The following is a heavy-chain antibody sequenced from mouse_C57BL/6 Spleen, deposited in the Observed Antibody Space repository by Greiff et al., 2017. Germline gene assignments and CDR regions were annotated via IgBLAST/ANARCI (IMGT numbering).Heavy chain of an antibody. CDR3: ARENYGSSYWFAY. Sequence: EVKLVESGGGLVKPGGSLKLSCAASGFTFSSYAMSWVRQTPEKRLEWVATISDGGSYTYYPDNVKGRFTISRDNAKNNLYLQMSHLKSEDTAMYYCARENYGSSYWFAYWGQGTLVTVSA. V-gene: IGHV5-4*01. D-gene: IGHD1-1*01. CDR2: ISDGGSYT. CDR1: GFTFSSYA. J-gene: IGHJ3*01.